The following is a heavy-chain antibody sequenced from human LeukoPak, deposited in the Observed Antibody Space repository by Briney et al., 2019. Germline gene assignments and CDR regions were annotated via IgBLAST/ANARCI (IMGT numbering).Heavy chain of an antibody. Sequence: GRSLRLSCAASGFTFDDYAMHWVRQAPGKGLEWVSGISWNSGSIGYADSVKGRFTISRDNAKNSLYLQMNSLRAEDTALYNCAKVRAAAGPTTGDAFDIWGQGTMVTVSS. D-gene: IGHD6-13*01. CDR2: ISWNSGSI. CDR3: AKVRAAAGPTTGDAFDI. V-gene: IGHV3-9*01. CDR1: GFTFDDYA. J-gene: IGHJ3*02.